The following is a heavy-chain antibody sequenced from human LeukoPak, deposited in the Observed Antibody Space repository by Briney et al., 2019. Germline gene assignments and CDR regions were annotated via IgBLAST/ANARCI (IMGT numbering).Heavy chain of an antibody. J-gene: IGHJ5*02. CDR2: IKQDGTEK. Sequence: GGSLRLSCAGSGFTFRSYWMNWVRQAPGKALEWLAIIKQDGTEKHYKGSVEGRFTISRDNAKNSLHLQMNSLRAEDTAVYYCAGGSGYLITSWGQGTLVTVSS. V-gene: IGHV3-7*01. CDR1: GFTFRSYW. D-gene: IGHD3-9*01. CDR3: AGGSGYLITS.